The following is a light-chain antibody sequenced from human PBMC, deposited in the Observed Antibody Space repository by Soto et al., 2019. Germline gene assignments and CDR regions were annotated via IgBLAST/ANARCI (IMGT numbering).Light chain of an antibody. CDR2: GAS. CDR1: QSVSSK. J-gene: IGKJ4*01. V-gene: IGKV3-15*01. Sequence: EIVMTQSPATLSVSPGERATLSCRASQSVSSKLAWYQQKPGQAPRLLIYGASTRATGIPARFSGSGSGTEFTLTIRSLQSEDFAVYYCQQYNKWLTFGGGTKVEIK. CDR3: QQYNKWLT.